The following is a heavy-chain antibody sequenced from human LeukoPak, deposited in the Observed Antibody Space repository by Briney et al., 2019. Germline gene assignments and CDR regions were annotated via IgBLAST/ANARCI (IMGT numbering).Heavy chain of an antibody. V-gene: IGHV1-3*01. CDR2: INAGNGNT. J-gene: IGHJ3*02. CDR3: ARTPTLWFGELI. Sequence: ASVKVSCKASGYTFTSYAMHWVRQAPGQRLEWMGWINAGNGNTQYSQEFQGRVTITRDMSTSTAYMELRSLRSDDTAVYYCARTPTLWFGELIWGQGTMVTVSS. D-gene: IGHD3-10*01. CDR1: GYTFTSYA.